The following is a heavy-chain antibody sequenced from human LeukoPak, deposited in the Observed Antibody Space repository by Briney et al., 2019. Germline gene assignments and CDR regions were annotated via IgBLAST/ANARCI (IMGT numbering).Heavy chain of an antibody. CDR1: GFTFSSYE. CDR3: ATTTVTTGDDAFDI. V-gene: IGHV3-48*03. Sequence: GGSLRLSCAASGFTFSSYEMNWVRQAPGKGLEWVSYISSSGNTIYYADSVKGRFTISRDNSKNTLYLQMNSLRAEDTAVYYCATTTVTTGDDAFDIWGQGTMVTVSS. CDR2: ISSSGNTI. D-gene: IGHD4-17*01. J-gene: IGHJ3*02.